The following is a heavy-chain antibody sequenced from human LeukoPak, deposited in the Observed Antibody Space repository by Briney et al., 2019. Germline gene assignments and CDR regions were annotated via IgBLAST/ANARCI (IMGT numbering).Heavy chain of an antibody. J-gene: IGHJ6*03. V-gene: IGHV1-2*02. D-gene: IGHD2-2*01. CDR1: GYTFTGYF. CDR3: ARVACSSTSCYGHYYYMDV. CDR2: INTNSGGT. Sequence: ASVKVSCKASGYTFTGYFMHWVRQAPGQGLEWMGWINTNSGGTNYAQKFQGRVTMTRDTSISTAYMELSRLRSDDTAVYYCARVACSSTSCYGHYYYMDVWGKGTTVTVSS.